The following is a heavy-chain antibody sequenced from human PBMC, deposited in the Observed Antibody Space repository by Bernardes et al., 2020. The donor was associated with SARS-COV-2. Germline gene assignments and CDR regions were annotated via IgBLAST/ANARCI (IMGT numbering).Heavy chain of an antibody. CDR1: GFTFSSYA. V-gene: IGHV3-23*01. CDR3: AKCIQGSYAMDV. Sequence: GGSLRLSCAASGFTFSSYAMSWVRQAPGKGLEWVSAISGSGGSTYYADSVKGRFTISRDNSKNTLYLQMNSLKAEDTAIYFCAKCIQGSYAMDVWGQGTTVIVS. D-gene: IGHD5-18*01. CDR2: ISGSGGST. J-gene: IGHJ6*02.